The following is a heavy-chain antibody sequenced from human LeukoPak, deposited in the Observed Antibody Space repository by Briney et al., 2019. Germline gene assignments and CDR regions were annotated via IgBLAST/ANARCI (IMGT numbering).Heavy chain of an antibody. J-gene: IGHJ3*01. V-gene: IGHV3-15*01. Sequence: GGSLRLSCAASGFTFSNAWMSWVRQAPGKGLEWVGRSKSKTDGATTDYAAPVKGRFTISRDDSKNTLYLQMNSLKTEDTAVYYCARIAARPYWYFDLWGQGTMVTVSS. CDR3: ARIAARPYWYFDL. CDR2: SKSKTDGATT. D-gene: IGHD6-6*01. CDR1: GFTFSNAW.